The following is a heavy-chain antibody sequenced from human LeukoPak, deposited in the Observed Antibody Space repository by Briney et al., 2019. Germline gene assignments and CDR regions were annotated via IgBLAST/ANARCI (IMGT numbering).Heavy chain of an antibody. V-gene: IGHV3-7*01. CDR1: GFSFSSYW. CDR3: VSTGSQLDY. Sequence: GGSLRLSRAASGFSFSSYWMTWVRQAPGKGLEWVANIKQDGSQKYYVDSVKGRFTISRDNAKNSLYLQMNSLRAEDTAVYYCVSTGSQLDYWGQGTLVTVSS. D-gene: IGHD2-2*01. CDR2: IKQDGSQK. J-gene: IGHJ4*02.